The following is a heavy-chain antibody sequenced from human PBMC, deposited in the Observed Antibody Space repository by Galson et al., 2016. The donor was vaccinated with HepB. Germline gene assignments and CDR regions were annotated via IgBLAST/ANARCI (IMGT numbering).Heavy chain of an antibody. Sequence: SLRLSCAASGFTFSAYWMTWVRPAPGKGLEWVAKINQDSTYVSYVDSVRGRFTISRDNAKNSLYLQMNSLRAEDTAVYYCARFGFHDYDYDYWGRGTLVTVS. CDR1: GFTFSAYW. CDR3: ARFGFHDYDYDY. D-gene: IGHD4-17*01. CDR2: INQDSTYV. V-gene: IGHV3-7*03. J-gene: IGHJ4*02.